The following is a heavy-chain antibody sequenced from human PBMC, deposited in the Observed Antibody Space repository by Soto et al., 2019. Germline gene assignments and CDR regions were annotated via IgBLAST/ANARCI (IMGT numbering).Heavy chain of an antibody. J-gene: IGHJ5*02. CDR3: ARYSTWRGFDP. CDR1: GGSISSSNW. D-gene: IGHD2-15*01. Sequence: QVQLQESGPGLVKPSGTLSLTCAVSGGSISSSNWWSWVRQPPGKGLEWIGEIYHSGSTNYNPSLRSXXTXSAXRSKNQFSLKLSSVTAADTAVYYCARYSTWRGFDPWGQGTLVTVSS. CDR2: IYHSGST. V-gene: IGHV4-4*02.